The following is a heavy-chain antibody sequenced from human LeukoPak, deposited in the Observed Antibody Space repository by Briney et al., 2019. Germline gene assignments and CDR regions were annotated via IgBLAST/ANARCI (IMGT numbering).Heavy chain of an antibody. D-gene: IGHD3-22*01. CDR3: ANIPDSSGYRAFDY. Sequence: GGSLRLSCAASGFTFSSYGMHWVRQAPGKGLEWVAVISYDGSNKYYADSVKGRFTISRDNSKNTLYLQMNSLRAEDTAVYYCANIPDSSGYRAFDYWGQGTLVTVSS. CDR2: ISYDGSNK. CDR1: GFTFSSYG. V-gene: IGHV3-30*18. J-gene: IGHJ4*02.